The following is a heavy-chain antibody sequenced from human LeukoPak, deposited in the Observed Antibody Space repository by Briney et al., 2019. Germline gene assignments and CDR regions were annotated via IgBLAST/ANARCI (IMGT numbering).Heavy chain of an antibody. CDR2: IGPHSTFT. Sequence: ASVKVSCKSSGFTFTDHYIHWVRQGPGRGLEWMGYIGPHSTFTSSPQEFQGRVTMTRDASMSTAYMELTRLTSDDTAVYYCVREGEGPLSKDFDYWGQGTLVTVSS. CDR1: GFTFTDHY. CDR3: VREGEGPLSKDFDY. D-gene: IGHD2/OR15-2a*01. J-gene: IGHJ4*02. V-gene: IGHV1-2*02.